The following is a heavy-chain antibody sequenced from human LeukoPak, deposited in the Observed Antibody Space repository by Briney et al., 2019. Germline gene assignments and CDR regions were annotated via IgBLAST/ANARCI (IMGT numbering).Heavy chain of an antibody. D-gene: IGHD6-19*01. CDR3: AKDSSYSSGWYIDY. Sequence: GGSLRLSCAASGFTFRSYAMNWVRQAPGKGLEWVSAISGSGGSTYYADSVKGRFTISRDNSKNTLYLQMNSLRAEDTAVYYCAKDSSYSSGWYIDYWGQGTLVTDSS. J-gene: IGHJ4*02. CDR2: ISGSGGST. CDR1: GFTFRSYA. V-gene: IGHV3-23*01.